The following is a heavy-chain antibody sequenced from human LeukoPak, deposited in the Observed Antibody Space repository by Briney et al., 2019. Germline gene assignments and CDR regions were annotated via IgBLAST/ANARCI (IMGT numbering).Heavy chain of an antibody. Sequence: GASVKVSCKASGYTFTSYGISWVRQAPGQGLEWMGWISAYNGNTNSAQKFQGRVTMTTDTSTSTAYMELRSLRSDDTAVYYCARDRMNYYYYYMDVWGKGTTVTVSS. CDR3: ARDRMNYYYYYMDV. CDR2: ISAYNGNT. V-gene: IGHV1-18*01. CDR1: GYTFTSYG. J-gene: IGHJ6*03.